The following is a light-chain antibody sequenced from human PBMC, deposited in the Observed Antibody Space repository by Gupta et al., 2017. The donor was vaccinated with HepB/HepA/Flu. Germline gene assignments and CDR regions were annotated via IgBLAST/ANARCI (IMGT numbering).Light chain of an antibody. CDR1: SSNIGSNY. Sequence: QSVLTQPPSASGTPGQRVTLSCSGRSSNIGSNYVYWYQQLPGTAPKLLIYRNNQRPSGVPDRFSGSKSGASASLASSGLRSEDEADYYCAAWDDSLSGHVVFGGGTKLTVL. CDR3: AAWDDSLSGHVV. J-gene: IGLJ2*01. CDR2: RNN. V-gene: IGLV1-47*01.